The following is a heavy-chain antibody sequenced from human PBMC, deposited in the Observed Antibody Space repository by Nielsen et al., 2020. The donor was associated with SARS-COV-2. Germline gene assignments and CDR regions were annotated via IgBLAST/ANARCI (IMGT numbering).Heavy chain of an antibody. V-gene: IGHV4-38-2*01. J-gene: IGHJ3*02. D-gene: IGHD4-17*01. CDR2: IYYSGST. CDR3: ARDDYGDYVGAFDI. CDR1: GDSVSSHDW. Sequence: SETLSLTCAVSGDSVSSHDWWTWVRQPPGKGLEWIGSIYYSGSTYYNPSLKSRVTISVDTSKNQFSLKLSSVTAADTAVYYCARDDYGDYVGAFDIWGQGTMVTVSS.